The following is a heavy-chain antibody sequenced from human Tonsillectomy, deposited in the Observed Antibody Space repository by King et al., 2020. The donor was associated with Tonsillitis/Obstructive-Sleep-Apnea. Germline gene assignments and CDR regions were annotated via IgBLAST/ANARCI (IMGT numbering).Heavy chain of an antibody. Sequence: VQLVESGGGVGQPGRSLRLSCAASGFTFRSYFMHWVRQAPGKGLEWVADISHDGRNKHYADSVKGRFTISRDNSKNTLYLQMNSLRAEDTAVYYCARDHFMDVWGKGTTVTVSS. J-gene: IGHJ6*03. CDR2: ISHDGRNK. CDR1: GFTFRSYF. CDR3: ARDHFMDV. V-gene: IGHV3-30*01.